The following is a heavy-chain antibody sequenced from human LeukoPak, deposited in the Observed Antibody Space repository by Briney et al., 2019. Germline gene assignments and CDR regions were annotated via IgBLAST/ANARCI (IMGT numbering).Heavy chain of an antibody. Sequence: ASVKVSCKASGYTFTSYDINWVRQATGQGLEWMGWMNPNSGNTGYAQKFQGRVTMTRNTSISTAYMELSSLRSEDTAVYYCARGRYDFWSGYYKPPRTYYYYYMDVWGKGTTVTVSS. CDR1: GYTFTSYD. J-gene: IGHJ6*03. D-gene: IGHD3-3*01. CDR3: ARGRYDFWSGYYKPPRTYYYYYMDV. V-gene: IGHV1-8*01. CDR2: MNPNSGNT.